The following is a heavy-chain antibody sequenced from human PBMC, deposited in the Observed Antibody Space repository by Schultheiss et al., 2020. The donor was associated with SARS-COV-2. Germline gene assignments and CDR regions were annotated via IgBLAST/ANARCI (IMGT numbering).Heavy chain of an antibody. Sequence: GGSLRLSCAASGFTFSSYAMSWVRQAPGKGLEWVSSISSSSSYIYYADSVKGRFTISRDNAKNSLYLQMNSLRAEDTAVYYCARDVTLEFDPWGQGTLVTVSS. CDR3: ARDVTLEFDP. V-gene: IGHV3-21*01. CDR1: GFTFSSYA. D-gene: IGHD1-14*01. CDR2: ISSSSSYI. J-gene: IGHJ5*02.